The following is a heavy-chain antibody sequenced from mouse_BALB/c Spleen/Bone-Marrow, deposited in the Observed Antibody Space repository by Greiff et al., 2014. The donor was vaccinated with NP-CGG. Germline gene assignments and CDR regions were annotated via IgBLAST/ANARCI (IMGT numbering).Heavy chain of an antibody. V-gene: IGHV1-80*01. J-gene: IGHJ4*01. CDR2: IYPGDGDT. CDR1: GYAFSSYW. D-gene: IGHD1-1*01. Sequence: QVQLKQSGAELVRPGSSVKISCKASGYAFSSYWMNWVKQRPGQGLEWIGQIYPGDGDTNYNGKFKGKATLTADKSSSTAYMQLSSLTPEDSAVYFCARWITTAVAPYVMDYWGQGTSVTVSS. CDR3: ARWITTAVAPYVMDY.